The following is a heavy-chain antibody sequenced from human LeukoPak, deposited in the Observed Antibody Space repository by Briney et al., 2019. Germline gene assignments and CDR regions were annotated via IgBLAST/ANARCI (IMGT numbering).Heavy chain of an antibody. CDR2: INHSGST. CDR3: ARGVVSFDY. J-gene: IGHJ4*02. Sequence: SETLSLTCAVYGGSFSGYYWSWIRQPPGKGLEWIGEINHSGSTNYNPSLKSRVTISVDTSNNQFSLKLSSVTAADTAVYYCARGVVSFDYWGQGTLVTVSS. V-gene: IGHV4-34*01. D-gene: IGHD2-15*01. CDR1: GGSFSGYY.